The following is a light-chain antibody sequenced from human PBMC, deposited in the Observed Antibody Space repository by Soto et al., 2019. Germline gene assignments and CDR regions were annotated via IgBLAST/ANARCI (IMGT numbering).Light chain of an antibody. CDR1: SSDVGGYNS. Sequence: QSVLTQPASVSGSPGQSITISCTGTSSDVGGYNSVSWYQQHPGKAPKLMIYDVTNRPSGVSDHFSGSKSGNTASLTISGLQAEDEAEYYCSSYTSSTTLVFGTGTKVTVL. J-gene: IGLJ1*01. V-gene: IGLV2-14*01. CDR3: SSYTSSTTLV. CDR2: DVT.